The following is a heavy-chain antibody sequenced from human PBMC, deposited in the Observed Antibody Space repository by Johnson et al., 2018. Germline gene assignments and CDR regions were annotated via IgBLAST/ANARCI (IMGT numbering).Heavy chain of an antibody. V-gene: IGHV3-21*01. Sequence: VQLVQSGGGLVKPGGSLRLSCAASGFTFSSYSMNWVRQAPGKGLECVSSISSSSSYIYYADSVKGRFTISRDNAKNTLYLQRNSLRAEDTAVYYCARCRTSNYYYYYMDVWGKGTTVTVSS. CDR3: ARCRTSNYYYYYMDV. D-gene: IGHD6-6*01. J-gene: IGHJ6*03. CDR1: GFTFSSYS. CDR2: ISSSSSYI.